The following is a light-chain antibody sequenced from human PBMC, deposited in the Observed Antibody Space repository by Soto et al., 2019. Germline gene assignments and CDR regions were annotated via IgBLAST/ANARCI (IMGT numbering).Light chain of an antibody. CDR1: SSNIGAGYD. CDR3: QSYDSSLRHV. Sequence: QSALTQPPSVSGAPGRRVTISCTGSSSNIGAGYDVHWYQQLPGTAPKLLIYGNSNRPSGVPDRFSGSKSGTSASLAITGLQAEDEADYYCQSYDSSLRHVFGTGTKVTVL. CDR2: GNS. J-gene: IGLJ1*01. V-gene: IGLV1-40*01.